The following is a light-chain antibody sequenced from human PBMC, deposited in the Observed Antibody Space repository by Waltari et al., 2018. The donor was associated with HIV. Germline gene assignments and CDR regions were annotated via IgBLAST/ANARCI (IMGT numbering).Light chain of an antibody. CDR1: SSAVVSHSL. Sequence: QSALPQPASVPGSPGQSLTIPCTGTSSAVVSHSLVSWYPQHPGKAPKLMIYEVSKRPSGVSNRFSGSKSGNTASLTISGLQAEDEADYYCCSYAGSSTLVFGGGTKLTVL. J-gene: IGLJ3*02. CDR2: EVS. V-gene: IGLV2-23*02. CDR3: CSYAGSSTLV.